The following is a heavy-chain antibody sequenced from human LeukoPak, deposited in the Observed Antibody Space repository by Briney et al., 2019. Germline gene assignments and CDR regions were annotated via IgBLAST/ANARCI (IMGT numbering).Heavy chain of an antibody. CDR1: GGSISGYY. CDR2: IYYSGST. Sequence: SETLSLTCTVSGGSISGYYWSWIRQPPGKGLEWIGYIYYSGSTNHNPSLKSRVTISVDTSKNQFSLKLSSVTAADTAVYYCVRHLLSSGYDCWFGPWGQGTLVTVSS. D-gene: IGHD5-12*01. J-gene: IGHJ5*02. CDR3: VRHLLSSGYDCWFGP. V-gene: IGHV4-59*08.